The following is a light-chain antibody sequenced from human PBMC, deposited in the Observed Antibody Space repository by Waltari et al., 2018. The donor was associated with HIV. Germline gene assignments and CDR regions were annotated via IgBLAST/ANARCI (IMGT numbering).Light chain of an antibody. CDR1: QSVTSSF. Sequence: EIVLTQSPGTLSLSPGVRATLSCRASQSVTSSFLSWYQQQPGQAPRLLIYGASSRATGIPDRFSGGGSGTDFTLTISRLEPEDFAVYYCQQYGSSPLTFGGGTKVDIK. CDR3: QQYGSSPLT. CDR2: GAS. V-gene: IGKV3-20*01. J-gene: IGKJ4*01.